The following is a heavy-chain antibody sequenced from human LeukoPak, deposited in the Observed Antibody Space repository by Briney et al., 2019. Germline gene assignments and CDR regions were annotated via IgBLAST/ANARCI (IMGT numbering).Heavy chain of an antibody. J-gene: IGHJ4*02. CDR2: IYAGDSNT. CDR3: ARLGGDLYCTSTRCFYDY. CDR1: GYRFTSYW. D-gene: IGHD2-2*01. Sequence: GESLKISCKGSGYRFTSYWIGWVRRMPGKGLEWMGPIYAGDSNTRYRPSFQGQVTISVDKSISTAYLQWSSLKASGTAMYYCARLGGDLYCTSTRCFYDYWGQGTLVTVSP. V-gene: IGHV5-51*01.